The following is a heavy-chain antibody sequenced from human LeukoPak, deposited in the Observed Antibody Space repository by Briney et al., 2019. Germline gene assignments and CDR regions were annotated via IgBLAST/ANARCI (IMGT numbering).Heavy chain of an antibody. CDR3: ARDSGYSYGYGWGYFDY. CDR1: GFTFSSRG. V-gene: IGHV3-33*01. J-gene: IGHJ4*02. D-gene: IGHD5-18*01. CDR2: IWYDGSNK. Sequence: GGSLRLSCAASGFTFSSRGMHWVRQAPGKGLEWVAVIWYDGSNKYYADSVKGRFTISRDNSKNTLYLQMNSLRAEDTAVYYCARDSGYSYGYGWGYFDYWGQGTLVTVSS.